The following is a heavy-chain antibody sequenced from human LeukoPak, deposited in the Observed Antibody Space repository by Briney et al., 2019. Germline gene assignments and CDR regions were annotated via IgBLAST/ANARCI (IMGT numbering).Heavy chain of an antibody. V-gene: IGHV4-34*01. J-gene: IGHJ4*02. D-gene: IGHD6-13*01. CDR3: ARKIYRGLRAAAAGFFDS. CDR2: VNRSGNS. Sequence: SETLSLTCAVYGGSFSSYYWSWIRQPPGQGLEWIGEVNRSGNSNCNPSLKSRVTISVDTSKNQISLKLSSVTAADTAVYYCARKIYRGLRAAAAGFFDSWGQGTLVTVSS. CDR1: GGSFSSYY.